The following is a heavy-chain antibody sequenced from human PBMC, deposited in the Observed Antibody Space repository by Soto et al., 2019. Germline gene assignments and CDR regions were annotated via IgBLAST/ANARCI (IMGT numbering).Heavy chain of an antibody. J-gene: IGHJ6*02. D-gene: IGHD6-13*01. CDR1: GYSFTRYW. V-gene: IGHV5-51*01. CDR2: IYPGDSDT. Sequence: GECLKLSCKCSGYSFTRYWIGGVRQMPGKGLEWMGIIYPGDSDTRYSPSFQGQVTISADKSISTAYLQWSSLKASDTAMYYCARHWSRAAAGPTYYYYYYGMDVWGQGTTVTVSS. CDR3: ARHWSRAAAGPTYYYYYYGMDV.